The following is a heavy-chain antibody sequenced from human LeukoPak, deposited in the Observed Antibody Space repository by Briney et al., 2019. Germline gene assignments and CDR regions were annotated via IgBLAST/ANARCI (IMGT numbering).Heavy chain of an antibody. CDR3: ARDSSGFIDY. V-gene: IGHV3-33*01. CDR2: IWHVGGDK. D-gene: IGHD3-22*01. J-gene: IGHJ4*02. CDR1: GFTFTNHG. Sequence: GESLRLSCAASGFTFTNHGMHWVRQAPGKGLEWVAGIWHVGGDKYYADSVKGRFTISRDNSKNTLYLQVNSLRAEDTAMYYCARDSSGFIDYWGQGTLVTVSS.